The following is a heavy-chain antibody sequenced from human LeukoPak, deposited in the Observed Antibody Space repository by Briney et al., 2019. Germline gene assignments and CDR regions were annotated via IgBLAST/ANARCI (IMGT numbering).Heavy chain of an antibody. D-gene: IGHD2-21*02. Sequence: SETLSLTCSVSGVSIDSYHWSWIRQPPGKGLEWIGYFYYTGSTNYSPSFEGRVTISEDTRKNQISLRLTSVTAADTAVYYCAGRTAATTRPFDYWGQGTLVTVSS. V-gene: IGHV4-59*01. CDR2: FYYTGST. J-gene: IGHJ4*02. CDR3: AGRTAATTRPFDY. CDR1: GVSIDSYH.